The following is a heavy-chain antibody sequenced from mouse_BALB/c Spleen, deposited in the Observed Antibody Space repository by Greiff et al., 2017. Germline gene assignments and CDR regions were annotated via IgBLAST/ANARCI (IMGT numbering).Heavy chain of an antibody. CDR2: IWSGGGT. J-gene: IGHJ2*01. Sequence: VQLQQSGPGLVQPSQSLSITCTVSGFSLTSYGVHGVRQSPGTGLEWLGVIWSGGGTDYNAAFISRLSISKDNSKSHVFFKMNSLQAGDTALYYCARSWAYNFIYRGQGTTLAVS. CDR3: ARSWAYNFIY. CDR1: GFSLTSYG. D-gene: IGHD2-10*01. V-gene: IGHV2-4-1*01.